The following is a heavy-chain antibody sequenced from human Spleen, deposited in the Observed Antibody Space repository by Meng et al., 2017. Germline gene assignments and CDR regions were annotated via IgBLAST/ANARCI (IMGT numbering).Heavy chain of an antibody. CDR2: ISSSGSTI. J-gene: IGHJ4*02. V-gene: IGHV3-11*01. CDR3: ARNYYDILTGYYLFDF. CDR1: GFTFSDYY. Sequence: GESLKISCAASGFTFSDYYMSWIRQAPGKGLEWVSYISSSGSTIFYSDSVKGRFTISRDNAKNSLYLQMNSLRAEDTAVYYCARNYYDILTGYYLFDFWGQGTLVTVSS. D-gene: IGHD3-9*01.